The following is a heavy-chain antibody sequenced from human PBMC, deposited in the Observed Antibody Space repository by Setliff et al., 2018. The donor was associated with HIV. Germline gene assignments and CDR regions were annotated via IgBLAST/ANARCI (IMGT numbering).Heavy chain of an antibody. CDR2: ISDHNGNT. J-gene: IGHJ5*02. D-gene: IGHD6-13*01. Sequence: ASVKVSCKSSGYSFISYGISWVRQAPGQGLEWMGWISDHNGNTNYAQKVQGRVTMTTDTSTSTAYMELRSLRSDDTAVYYCARWAAAGTGWFDPWGQGTLVTVSS. CDR3: ARWAAAGTGWFDP. V-gene: IGHV1-18*01. CDR1: GYSFISYG.